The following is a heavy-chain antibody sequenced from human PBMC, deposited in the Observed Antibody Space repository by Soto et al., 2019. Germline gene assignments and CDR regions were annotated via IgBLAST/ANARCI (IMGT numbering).Heavy chain of an antibody. CDR1: GYTFTSYG. Sequence: QVQLVQSGAEVKKPGASVKVSCKASGYTFTSYGISWVRQAPGQGLEWMGWISAYNGNTNYAQKLQGRVTMTTDTSTSTAYIELRSLGSADTALDYCSVYCSGGSCLIQGNNWFDPWGQGTLVTVSS. J-gene: IGHJ5*02. CDR2: ISAYNGNT. D-gene: IGHD2-15*01. CDR3: SVYCSGGSCLIQGNNWFDP. V-gene: IGHV1-18*04.